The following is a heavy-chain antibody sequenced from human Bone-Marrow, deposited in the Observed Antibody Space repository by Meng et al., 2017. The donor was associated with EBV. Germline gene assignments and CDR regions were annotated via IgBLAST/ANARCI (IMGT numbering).Heavy chain of an antibody. D-gene: IGHD3-10*01. V-gene: IGHV7-4-1*02. J-gene: IGHJ5*02. CDR2: IHTNTGNP. CDR1: GYTFTNYA. CDR3: ATRGRNYYGSGSLDP. Sequence: VQLVQSGSDLKKPGASVKVSCKASGYTFTNYAMNWVRQAPGQGLEWMGWIHTNTGNPTYAQGFTGRFVFSLDTSVSTAYLQISSLKPEDTAVYYCATRGRNYYGSGSLDPWGQGTLVTVSS.